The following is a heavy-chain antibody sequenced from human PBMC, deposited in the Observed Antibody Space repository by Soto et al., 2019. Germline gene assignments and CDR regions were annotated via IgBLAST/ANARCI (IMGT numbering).Heavy chain of an antibody. CDR2: INPSGGST. J-gene: IGHJ4*02. CDR1: EYTFTSYY. D-gene: IGHD4-17*01. Sequence: QVQLEQSGAEVKKPGASVKVSCKASEYTFTSYYMHWVRQAPGQGLEWMGKINPSGGSTGYAQKFQGRVTMTRDTSTSTVYMELSSLRSEDTAVYYCARLSSMVTSPLDYWGQGTLVTVSS. CDR3: ARLSSMVTSPLDY. V-gene: IGHV1-46*01.